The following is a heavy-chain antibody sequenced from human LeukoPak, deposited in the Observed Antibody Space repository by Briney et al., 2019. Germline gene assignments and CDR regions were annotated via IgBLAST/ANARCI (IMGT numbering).Heavy chain of an antibody. CDR3: ASLRPGY. V-gene: IGHV4-4*07. CDR2: IYSTGST. J-gene: IGHJ4*02. CDR1: GVSISTYY. D-gene: IGHD6-25*01. Sequence: SETLSLTCSVSGVSISTYYWSWIRQPAGKGLEWIGRIYSTGSTNYNPSLKSRVTMSVDTSKNQFSLKLTSVTAADTAVYYCASLRPGYWGQGTLVTVSS.